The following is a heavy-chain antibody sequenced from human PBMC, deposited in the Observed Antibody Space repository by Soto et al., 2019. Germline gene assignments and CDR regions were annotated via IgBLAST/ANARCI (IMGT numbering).Heavy chain of an antibody. CDR2: ISAGGSDT. J-gene: IGHJ4*02. CDR3: ASVPIWCGSSSCYTEGFDS. Sequence: EVQLLDSGGGWVQPGGSLRLSCVASGFVFSDYAMSWVRQAPGKGLEWVSAISAGGSDTYYADSVKGRFTVSRVNSESTLYLQMNTLRAEDTAIDYCASVPIWCGSSSCYTEGFDSWGQGTLVTVSS. V-gene: IGHV3-23*01. CDR1: GFVFSDYA. D-gene: IGHD2-2*01.